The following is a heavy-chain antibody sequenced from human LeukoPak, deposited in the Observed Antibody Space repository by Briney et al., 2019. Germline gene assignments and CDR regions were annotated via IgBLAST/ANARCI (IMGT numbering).Heavy chain of an antibody. V-gene: IGHV3-7*04. CDR2: IKQDGTAK. J-gene: IGHJ4*02. CDR1: RFTFSSYW. D-gene: IGHD5-24*01. Sequence: PGGSLRLSCAPSRFTFSSYWMTWVRQAPGKGVEWVANIKQDGTAKYYVDSVKGRFTISRDNAKNSLYLQMNSLRAEDTAVYYCARGWFDCWGQGTLVTVSS. CDR3: ARGWFDC.